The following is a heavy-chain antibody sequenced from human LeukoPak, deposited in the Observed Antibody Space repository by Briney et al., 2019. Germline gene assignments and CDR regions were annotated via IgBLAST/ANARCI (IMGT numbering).Heavy chain of an antibody. Sequence: PGGSLRLSCAVSGFTFSSYGMHWVRQAPGKGLEWVAFIRYDGSDKYYADSVKGRFIISRDNSKNTLYLQMNSLRAEDTAVYYCAKAGYSSSSSLDYWGQGTLVTVSS. J-gene: IGHJ4*02. D-gene: IGHD6-6*01. CDR1: GFTFSSYG. V-gene: IGHV3-30*02. CDR2: IRYDGSDK. CDR3: AKAGYSSSSSLDY.